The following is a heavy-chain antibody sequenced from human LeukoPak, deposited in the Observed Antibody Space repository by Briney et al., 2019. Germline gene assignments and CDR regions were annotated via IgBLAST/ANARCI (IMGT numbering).Heavy chain of an antibody. CDR1: GYTFTSYG. J-gene: IGHJ4*02. V-gene: IGHV1-18*01. Sequence: ASVKVSCKASGYTFTSYGISWVRQAPGRGLEWMGWISAYNGNTNYAQKLQGRVTMTTDTSTSTAYMELRSLRSDDTAVYYCARVALYDSSGYPPRSYYFDYWGQGTLVTVSS. CDR3: ARVALYDSSGYPPRSYYFDY. CDR2: ISAYNGNT. D-gene: IGHD3-22*01.